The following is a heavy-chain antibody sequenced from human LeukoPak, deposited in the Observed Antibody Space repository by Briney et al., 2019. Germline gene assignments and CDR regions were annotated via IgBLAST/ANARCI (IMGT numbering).Heavy chain of an antibody. Sequence: GASVKVSCKASGYTFTGYYMHWVRQAPGQGLEWMGWINPNSGGTNYAQKFQGRVTMTRDTSISTAYMELSRLRSDDTAVYYCASPSPYGSGSYNFDYWGQGTLVTVSS. CDR3: ASPSPYGSGSYNFDY. J-gene: IGHJ4*02. V-gene: IGHV1-2*02. CDR2: INPNSGGT. D-gene: IGHD3-10*01. CDR1: GYTFTGYY.